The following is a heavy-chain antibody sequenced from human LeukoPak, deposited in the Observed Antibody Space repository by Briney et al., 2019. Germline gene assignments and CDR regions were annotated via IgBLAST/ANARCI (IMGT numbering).Heavy chain of an antibody. J-gene: IGHJ6*02. CDR3: ARDRAPDRGPYYYYYGMDV. D-gene: IGHD1-14*01. Sequence: SETLSLTCTVSGGSISSYYWSWIRQPPGKGLEWIGYIYYSGSTNYNPSLKSRVTISVDTSKNQFSLKLSSVTAADTAVYYCARDRAPDRGPYYYYYGMDVWGQGTTVTVSS. CDR2: IYYSGST. CDR1: GGSISSYY. V-gene: IGHV4-59*12.